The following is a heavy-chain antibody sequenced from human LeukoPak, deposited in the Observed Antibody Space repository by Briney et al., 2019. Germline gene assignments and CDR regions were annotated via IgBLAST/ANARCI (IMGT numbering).Heavy chain of an antibody. CDR2: IYYSGST. D-gene: IGHD2-15*01. V-gene: IGHV4-39*07. J-gene: IGHJ4*02. Sequence: SETLSLTCTVPGGSISSSSYYWGWIRQPPGKGLGWIGSIYYSGSTYYNPSLKSRVTISVDTSKNQFSLKLSSVTAADTAVYYCARGKSCSGGSCYLPSYSDYWGQGTLVTVSS. CDR3: ARGKSCSGGSCYLPSYSDY. CDR1: GGSISSSSYY.